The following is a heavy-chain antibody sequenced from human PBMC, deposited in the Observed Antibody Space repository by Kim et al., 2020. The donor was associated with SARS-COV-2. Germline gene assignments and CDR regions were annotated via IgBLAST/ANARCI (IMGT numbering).Heavy chain of an antibody. Sequence: SRVTISVDTSKNQFSLKLSSVTAADTAVYYCARDHENYYDSSGYERRFDYWGQGTLVTVSS. D-gene: IGHD3-22*01. V-gene: IGHV4-39*07. CDR3: ARDHENYYDSSGYERRFDY. J-gene: IGHJ4*02.